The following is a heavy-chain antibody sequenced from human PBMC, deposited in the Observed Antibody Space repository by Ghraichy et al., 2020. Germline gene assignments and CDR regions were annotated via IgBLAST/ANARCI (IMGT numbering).Heavy chain of an antibody. V-gene: IGHV3-7*03. Sequence: GGSLRLSCAASGFTFSSYWMSWVRQAPGQGLEWVANIKQDGSEKYYVDSVKGRFTISRDNAKNSLYLQMNSLRAEDTAVYYCARQYYDYVWGSYYYYMDVWGKGTTVTVSS. CDR1: GFTFSSYW. CDR3: ARQYYDYVWGSYYYYMDV. J-gene: IGHJ6*03. CDR2: IKQDGSEK. D-gene: IGHD3-16*01.